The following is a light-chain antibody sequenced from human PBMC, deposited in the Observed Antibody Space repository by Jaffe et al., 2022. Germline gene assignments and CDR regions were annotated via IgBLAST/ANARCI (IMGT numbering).Light chain of an antibody. CDR2: YVS. CDR1: SSDVGAYNY. CDR3: NSYTSSYTWV. V-gene: IGLV2-14*03. J-gene: IGLJ3*02. Sequence: QSALTQPASVSGSPGQSITISCTGTSSDVGAYNYVSWYQQHPDKVPKLMIYYVSNRPSGVSDRFSGSKSGNTASLTISGLQAEDEADYYCNSYTSSYTWVFGGGTKLTVL.